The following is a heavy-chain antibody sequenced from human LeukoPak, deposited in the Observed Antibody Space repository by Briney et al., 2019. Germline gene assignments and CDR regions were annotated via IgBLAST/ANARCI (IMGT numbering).Heavy chain of an antibody. CDR2: IYHSGST. D-gene: IGHD3-3*01. CDR1: GGSISSGGYS. J-gene: IGHJ4*02. V-gene: IGHV4-30-2*01. Sequence: YPSQTLSLTCAVSGGSISSGGYSWSWIRQPPGKGLEWIGYIYHSGSTYYNPSLKSRVTISVDRSKNQFSLKLSSVTAADTAVYYCARVNGDFWSGYLDYWGQGTLVTVSS. CDR3: ARVNGDFWSGYLDY.